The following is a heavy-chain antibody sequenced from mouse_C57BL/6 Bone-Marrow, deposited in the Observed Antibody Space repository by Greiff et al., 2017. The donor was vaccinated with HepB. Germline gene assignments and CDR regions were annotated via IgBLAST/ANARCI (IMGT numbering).Heavy chain of an antibody. Sequence: EVHLVESGGGLVQPGGSLKLSCAASGFTFSDYYMYWVRQTPEKRLEWVAYISNGGGSTYYPDTVKGRFTISRDNAKNTLYLQMSRLKSEDTAMYYCARHYYGGFDYWGQGTTLTVSS. CDR3: ARHYYGGFDY. J-gene: IGHJ2*01. D-gene: IGHD1-1*01. CDR1: GFTFSDYY. V-gene: IGHV5-12*01. CDR2: ISNGGGST.